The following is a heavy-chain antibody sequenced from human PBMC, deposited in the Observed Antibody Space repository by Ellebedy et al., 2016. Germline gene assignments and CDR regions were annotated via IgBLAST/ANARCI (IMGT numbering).Heavy chain of an antibody. J-gene: IGHJ3*02. V-gene: IGHV1-8*01. Sequence: ASVKVSXXASGYTFTSYDINWVRQATGQGLEWMGWMNPNSGNTGYAQKFQGRVTMTRNTSISTAYMELSSLRSEDTAVYYCAGDRWRSRADAFDIWGQGTMVTVSS. CDR1: GYTFTSYD. CDR3: AGDRWRSRADAFDI. D-gene: IGHD3-3*01. CDR2: MNPNSGNT.